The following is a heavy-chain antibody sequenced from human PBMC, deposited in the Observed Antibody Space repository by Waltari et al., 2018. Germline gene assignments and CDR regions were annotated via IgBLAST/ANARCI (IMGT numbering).Heavy chain of an antibody. CDR1: GGTFSSYA. CDR2: IIPIFGTA. V-gene: IGHV1-69*01. J-gene: IGHJ6*02. D-gene: IGHD3-22*01. CDR3: AMYYYDSSGYRARADV. Sequence: QVQLVQSGAEVKKPGSSVKVSCKACGGTFSSYAISWVRQAPGQGLEWMGGIIPIFGTANDAQKFQGRVTITADESTSTAYMELSSLRSEDTAVYYCAMYYYDSSGYRARADVWGQGTTVTVSS.